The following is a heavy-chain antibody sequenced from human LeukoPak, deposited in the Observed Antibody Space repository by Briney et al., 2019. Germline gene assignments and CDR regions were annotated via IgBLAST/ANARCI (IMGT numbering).Heavy chain of an antibody. CDR1: GFTFGDYY. CDR2: ISTTGNTI. J-gene: IGHJ4*02. D-gene: IGHD3-10*01. Sequence: GGSLRLSCAASGFTFGDYYMSWFRQPPGKGLEWIAYISTTGNTIFYADSVKGRFTIFRDNAKNSLYLQMNGLRAEDTGVYYCAREGHYRAFDFWGQGTLVTVSS. CDR3: AREGHYRAFDF. V-gene: IGHV3-11*01.